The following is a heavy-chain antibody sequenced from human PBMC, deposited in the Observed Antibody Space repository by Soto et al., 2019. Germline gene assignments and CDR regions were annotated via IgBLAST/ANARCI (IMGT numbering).Heavy chain of an antibody. CDR3: ARGTRSVVVVAATYFDY. CDR1: GGTFSSYA. V-gene: IGHV1-69*13. D-gene: IGHD2-15*01. CDR2: IIPTFGTA. J-gene: IGHJ4*02. Sequence: SVKVSCKASGGTFSSYAISWVRQAPGQGLEWMGGIIPTFGTANYAQKFQGRVTITADESTSTAYMELSSLRSEDTAVYYCARGTRSVVVVAATYFDYWGQGTLVTVSS.